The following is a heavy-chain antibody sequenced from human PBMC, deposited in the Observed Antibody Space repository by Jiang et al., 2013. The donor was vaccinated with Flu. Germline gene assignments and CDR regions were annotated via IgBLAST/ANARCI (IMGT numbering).Heavy chain of an antibody. J-gene: IGHJ4*02. CDR3: ARVGLDY. D-gene: IGHD3/OR15-3a*01. CDR2: ISDSGGST. V-gene: IGHV3-23*01. CDR1: GFTFRNHG. Sequence: QLLESGGGLVQPGGSLRLSCAASGFTFRNHGMSWVRQAPGDGLEWVSGISDSGGSTYYADSVKGRFTISRDNSRNTLFLQMNSLRAEDTAVYYCARVGLDYWGQGTLVTVSS.